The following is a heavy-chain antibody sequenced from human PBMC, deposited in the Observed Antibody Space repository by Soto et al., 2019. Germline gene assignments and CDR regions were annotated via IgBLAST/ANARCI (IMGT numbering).Heavy chain of an antibody. CDR1: GFTFSSYG. J-gene: IGHJ3*02. D-gene: IGHD1-26*01. CDR2: ISYDGSNK. Sequence: QVQLVESGGGVVQPGRSLRLSCAASGFTFSSYGMHWVRQAPGKGLEWVAVISYDGSNKYYADSVKGRFTISRDNSKNTLYLPMNSLRAEDTAVYYCAKDPGGSYYLYAFDIWGQGTMVTVSS. CDR3: AKDPGGSYYLYAFDI. V-gene: IGHV3-30*18.